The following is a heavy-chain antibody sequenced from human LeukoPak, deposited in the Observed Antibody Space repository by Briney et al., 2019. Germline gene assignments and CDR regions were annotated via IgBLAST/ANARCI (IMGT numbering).Heavy chain of an antibody. CDR3: AKNRGHCVDGVCHNYYYMDV. V-gene: IGHV3-23*01. CDR2: VSGSAGRT. J-gene: IGHJ6*03. CDR1: GFTFSSFA. D-gene: IGHD2-8*02. Sequence: GGSLRLSCAASGFTFSSFAMTWVRQAPRKGLEWVSTVSGSAGRTDYAGSVKGRFAISRDKLKNTLYLQMNGLRAEDTAVYYCAKNRGHCVDGVCHNYYYMDVWGRGTTVTVSS.